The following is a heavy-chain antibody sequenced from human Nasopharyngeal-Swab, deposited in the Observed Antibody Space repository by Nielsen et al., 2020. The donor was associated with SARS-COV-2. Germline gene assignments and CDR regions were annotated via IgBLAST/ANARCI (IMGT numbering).Heavy chain of an antibody. CDR3: AKDLWFGELSLFYYYYYGMDV. Sequence: RLPPGKGLEWVAVISYDGSNKYYADSVKGRFTISRDNSKNTLYLQMNSLRAEDTAVYYCAKDLWFGELSLFYYYYYGMDVWGQGTTVTVSS. V-gene: IGHV3-30*18. CDR2: ISYDGSNK. J-gene: IGHJ6*02. D-gene: IGHD3-10*01.